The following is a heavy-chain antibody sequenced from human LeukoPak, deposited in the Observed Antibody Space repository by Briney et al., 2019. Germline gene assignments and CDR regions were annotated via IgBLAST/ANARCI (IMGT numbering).Heavy chain of an antibody. V-gene: IGHV1-69*05. Sequence: SVKVSCKASGGTFSSYAISWVRQAPGQGLEWMGGIIPIFGTANYAQKFQGRVTITTDESMSTAYMELSSLRSEDTAVYYCASPREGSSWLVFDYWGQGTLVTVSS. J-gene: IGHJ4*02. CDR3: ASPREGSSWLVFDY. D-gene: IGHD6-13*01. CDR1: GGTFSSYA. CDR2: IIPIFGTA.